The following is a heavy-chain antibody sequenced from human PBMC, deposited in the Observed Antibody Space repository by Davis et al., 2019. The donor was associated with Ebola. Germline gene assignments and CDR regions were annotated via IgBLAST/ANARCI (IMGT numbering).Heavy chain of an antibody. J-gene: IGHJ4*02. CDR3: ARMMGIAVAGTAPFGY. CDR2: IKQDGSEK. Sequence: PGGSLRLSCAASGFTFSSYWMSWVRQAPGKGLEWVANIKQDGSEKYYVDSVKGRFTISRDNAKNSLYLQMNSLRAEDTAVYYCARMMGIAVAGTAPFGYWGQGTLVTVSS. V-gene: IGHV3-7*03. D-gene: IGHD6-19*01. CDR1: GFTFSSYW.